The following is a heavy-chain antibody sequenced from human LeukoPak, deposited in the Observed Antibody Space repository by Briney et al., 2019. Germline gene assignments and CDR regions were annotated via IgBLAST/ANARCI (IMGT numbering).Heavy chain of an antibody. CDR2: INPSGGST. J-gene: IGHJ5*02. CDR3: ATSFIPYDILTGYST. D-gene: IGHD3-9*01. Sequence: ASVKVSCKASGYTFTSYYMHWVRQAPGQGLEWMGIINPSGGSTSYAQKFQGRVTMTRDTSTSTVYMELSSLRSEDTAVYYCATSFIPYDILTGYSTWGQGTLVTVSS. V-gene: IGHV1-46*01. CDR1: GYTFTSYY.